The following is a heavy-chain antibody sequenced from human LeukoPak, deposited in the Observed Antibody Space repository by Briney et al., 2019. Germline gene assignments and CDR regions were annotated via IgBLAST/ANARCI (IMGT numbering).Heavy chain of an antibody. CDR1: GFTFSTYA. CDR2: ISDNGGAT. J-gene: IGHJ4*02. CDR3: AKDLVGLSRFHDY. Sequence: GGSLRLSCAGSGFTFSTYAMTWVRQAPGKGLEWVSAISDNGGATYYADSVRGRFTISRDNSRNTLYLQTNTLRAEDTAVYFCAKDLVGLSRFHDYWGQGTQVTVSS. D-gene: IGHD1-26*01. V-gene: IGHV3-23*01.